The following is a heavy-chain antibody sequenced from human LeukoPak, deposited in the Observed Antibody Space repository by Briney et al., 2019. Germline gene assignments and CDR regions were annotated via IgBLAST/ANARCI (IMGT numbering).Heavy chain of an antibody. CDR3: TTEGVVGATEAFDI. V-gene: IGHV3-15*01. Sequence: GGSLRLSCAASGFTFSNAWMSWVRQAPGKGLEWVGRIKSKTDGGTTDYAAPVKGRFTISRDDSKNTLYLQMNSLKTEDTAVYYCTTEGVVGATEAFDIWGQGTMVTVSS. D-gene: IGHD1-26*01. CDR1: GFTFSNAW. CDR2: IKSKTDGGTT. J-gene: IGHJ3*02.